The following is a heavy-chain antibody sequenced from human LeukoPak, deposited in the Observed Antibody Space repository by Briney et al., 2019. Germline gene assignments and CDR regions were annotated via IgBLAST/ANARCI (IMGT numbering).Heavy chain of an antibody. V-gene: IGHV1-18*01. CDR2: ISAYNGNT. CDR3: ASTVRGAEYYYYYYMDV. CDR1: GYTFTSYG. Sequence: ASVKVSCTASGYTFTSYGISWVRQAPGQRLECMGWISAYNGNTNYAQKLQGRVTMTTDTSTSTAYMELRSLRSDDTAVYYCASTVRGAEYYYYYYMDVWGKGTTVTVSS. J-gene: IGHJ6*03. D-gene: IGHD3-10*01.